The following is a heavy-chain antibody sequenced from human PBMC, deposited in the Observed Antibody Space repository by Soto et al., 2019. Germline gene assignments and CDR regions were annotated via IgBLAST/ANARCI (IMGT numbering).Heavy chain of an antibody. Sequence: ESLKISCKGSGYSFTSYWISWVRQMPGKGLEWMGRIDPSDSYTNYSPSFQGHVTISAGKSISTAYLQWSSLKASDTAMYYCARHERLYSSSWYDYYYGMDVWGQGTTVTVSS. CDR1: GYSFTSYW. J-gene: IGHJ6*02. D-gene: IGHD6-13*01. V-gene: IGHV5-10-1*01. CDR2: IDPSDSYT. CDR3: ARHERLYSSSWYDYYYGMDV.